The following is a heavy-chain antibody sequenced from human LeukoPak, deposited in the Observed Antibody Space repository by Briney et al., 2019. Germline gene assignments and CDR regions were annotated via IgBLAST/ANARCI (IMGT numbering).Heavy chain of an antibody. CDR1: GFTVSSNY. J-gene: IGHJ4*02. CDR3: AKGADYYDSSRSFDY. V-gene: IGHV3-66*02. CDR2: IYSGGST. D-gene: IGHD3-22*01. Sequence: GGSLRLSCAASGFTVSSNYMTWVRQAPGKGLEWVSVIYSGGSTYYGDSVKGRFTISRDNSKNTLYLQMNSLRAEDTAVYYCAKGADYYDSSRSFDYWGQGTLVTVSS.